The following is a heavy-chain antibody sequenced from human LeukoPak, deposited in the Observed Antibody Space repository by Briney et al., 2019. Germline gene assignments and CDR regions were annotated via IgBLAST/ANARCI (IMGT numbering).Heavy chain of an antibody. J-gene: IGHJ5*02. CDR3: ARLGAGNWLDP. CDR1: GGSISSYY. D-gene: IGHD6-13*01. CDR2: MFYSGTT. V-gene: IGHV4-59*08. Sequence: PSETLSLTCTVSGGSISSYYWSWIRQPPGKGLEWIGFMFYSGTTNFNPSLKSRVTISVDTSKNQLSLKLSSVTAADTAVYYCARLGAGNWLDPWGQGTLVTVSA.